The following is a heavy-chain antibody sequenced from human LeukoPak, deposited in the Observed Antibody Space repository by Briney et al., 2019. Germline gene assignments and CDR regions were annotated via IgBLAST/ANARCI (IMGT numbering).Heavy chain of an antibody. J-gene: IGHJ5*02. CDR3: ARGGYSGNNWFDP. CDR1: GGSISSYY. CDR2: IYYSGST. D-gene: IGHD1-26*01. Sequence: PSETLSLTCTVSGGSISSYYWSWIRQPPGKGLEWIGYIYYSGSTNYNPSLKSRVTISVDTSKNQFSLKLSSVTAADTAVYYCARGGYSGNNWFDPWGQGTLVTVSS. V-gene: IGHV4-59*01.